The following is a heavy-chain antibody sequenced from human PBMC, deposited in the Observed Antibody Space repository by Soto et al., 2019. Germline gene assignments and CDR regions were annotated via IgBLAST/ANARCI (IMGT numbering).Heavy chain of an antibody. CDR2: IVVGSGNT. CDR1: GFTFTSSA. J-gene: IGHJ4*02. CDR3: AADTDYYGSGSYY. V-gene: IGHV1-58*01. Sequence: ASVKVSCKASGFTFTSSAVQWVRQARGQRLEWIGWIVVGSGNTNYAQKFQERVTITRDMSTSTAYMELSSLRSEDTAVYYCAADTDYYGSGSYYWGQGTLVTVSS. D-gene: IGHD3-10*01.